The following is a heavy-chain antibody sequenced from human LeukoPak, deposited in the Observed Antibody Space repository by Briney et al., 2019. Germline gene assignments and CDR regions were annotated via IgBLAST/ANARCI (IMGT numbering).Heavy chain of an antibody. Sequence: PSEALSLTCTVSGGSISSGDYYWSWIRQPPGKGLEWIGYIYYSGNTYYNPSLKSRVTISVDTSKNQFSLELTSVTAADTAVYYCARGNEGHYCDTVSCLTWFDPWGQGTLVTVSS. J-gene: IGHJ5*02. CDR1: GGSISSGDYY. D-gene: IGHD2/OR15-2a*01. CDR3: ARGNEGHYCDTVSCLTWFDP. V-gene: IGHV4-30-4*01. CDR2: IYYSGNT.